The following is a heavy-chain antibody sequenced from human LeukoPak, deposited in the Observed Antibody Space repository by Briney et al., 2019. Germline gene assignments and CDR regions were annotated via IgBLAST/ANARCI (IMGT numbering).Heavy chain of an antibody. CDR2: INHSGST. Sequence: PSETLSLTCAVYGGSFSGYYWSWIRQPPGKGLEWIGEINHSGSTNYNPSLKSRVTISVDTSKNQFSLKLSSVTAADTAVYYCARGLLRIMITFGEAPRAFDIWGQGTMVTVPS. CDR3: ARGLLRIMITFGEAPRAFDI. D-gene: IGHD3-16*01. CDR1: GGSFSGYY. J-gene: IGHJ3*02. V-gene: IGHV4-34*01.